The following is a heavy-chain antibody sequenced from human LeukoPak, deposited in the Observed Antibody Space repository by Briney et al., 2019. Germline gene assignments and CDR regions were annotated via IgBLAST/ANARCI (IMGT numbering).Heavy chain of an antibody. V-gene: IGHV3-48*04. D-gene: IGHD6-19*01. CDR2: ISSSSGTI. J-gene: IGHJ4*02. Sequence: GGCLRLSCAASGFTFIVYTMNWVRQAPGKGLEWVSCISSSSGTIYYADSVKGRFTISRDNAKNSLYLQMNSLRAEDTAVYYCARAGRYSSGWYQFDYWGQGTLVTVSS. CDR3: ARAGRYSSGWYQFDY. CDR1: GFTFIVYT.